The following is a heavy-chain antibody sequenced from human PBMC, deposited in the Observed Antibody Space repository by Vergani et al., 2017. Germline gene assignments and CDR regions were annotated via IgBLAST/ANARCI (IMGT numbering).Heavy chain of an antibody. Sequence: QVQLQESGPGLVKPSQTLSLTCTVSGGSFSTGGQSWTWLRQSAGKGLEWIGRIYTSGATNYNPSLKSRVTISVDTSKNQFSLKLSSVTAADTAVYYCARDSFLSAGSGTYYILDYGMDVWGQGTTVTVSS. CDR1: GGSFSTGGQS. D-gene: IGHD3-10*01. CDR3: ARDSFLSAGSGTYYILDYGMDV. J-gene: IGHJ6*02. CDR2: IYTSGAT. V-gene: IGHV4-61*02.